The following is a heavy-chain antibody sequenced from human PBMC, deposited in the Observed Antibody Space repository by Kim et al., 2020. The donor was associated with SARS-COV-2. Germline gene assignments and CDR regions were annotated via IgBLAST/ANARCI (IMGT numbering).Heavy chain of an antibody. CDR3: AREAAVAGGMDV. D-gene: IGHD6-19*01. J-gene: IGHJ6*02. CDR2: IGTAGDT. CDR1: GFTFSSYD. V-gene: IGHV3-13*01. Sequence: GGSLRLSCAASGFTFSSYDMHWVRQATGKGLEWVSAIGTAGDTYYPGSVKGRFTISRENAKNSLYLQMNSLRAGDTAVYYCAREAAVAGGMDVWGQGTTVTVSS.